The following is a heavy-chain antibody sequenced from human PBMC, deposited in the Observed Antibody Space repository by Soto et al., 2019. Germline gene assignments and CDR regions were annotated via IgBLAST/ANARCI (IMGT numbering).Heavy chain of an antibody. D-gene: IGHD2-21*02. V-gene: IGHV3-21*01. J-gene: IGHJ6*02. CDR3: ARVVTARYYYYYGMDV. CDR1: GFTFSSYS. Sequence: GGSLRLSCAASGFTFSSYSMNWVRQAPGKGLEWVSSISSSSSYIYYADSVTGRFTISRDNAKNSLYLKMNSLRAEDTAVYYCARVVTARYYYYYGMDVWGQGTTVTVSS. CDR2: ISSSSSYI.